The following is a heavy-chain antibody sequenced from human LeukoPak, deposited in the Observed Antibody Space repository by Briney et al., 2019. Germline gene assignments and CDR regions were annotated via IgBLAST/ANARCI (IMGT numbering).Heavy chain of an antibody. CDR3: ARDTSSGLYFSY. D-gene: IGHD6-19*01. Sequence: SETLSLTCTVSGGSISSYYWSWIRQPAGKGLEWIGRIYTSGSTNYNPSLKSRVTMSVDTSKNQFSLKLSSVSAADTAVYYCARDTSSGLYFSYWGQGTLVTVSS. V-gene: IGHV4-4*07. CDR1: GGSISSYY. CDR2: IYTSGST. J-gene: IGHJ4*02.